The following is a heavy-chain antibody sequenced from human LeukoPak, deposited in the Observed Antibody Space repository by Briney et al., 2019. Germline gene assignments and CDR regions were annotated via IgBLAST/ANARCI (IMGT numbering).Heavy chain of an antibody. CDR1: GGSISSYY. J-gene: IGHJ4*02. CDR2: IYYSGST. CDR3: ARAATVATYRELDY. V-gene: IGHV4-59*01. D-gene: IGHD4-11*01. Sequence: PSETLSLTCTVSGGSISSYYWSWIRQPPGKGLEWIGYIYYSGSTNYNPSLKSRVTISVDTSKNQFSLKLSSVTAADTAVYYCARAATVATYRELDYWGQGTLVTVSS.